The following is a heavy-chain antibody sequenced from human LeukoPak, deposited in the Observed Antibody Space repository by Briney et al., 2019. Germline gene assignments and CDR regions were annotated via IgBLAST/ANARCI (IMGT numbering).Heavy chain of an antibody. Sequence: SETLSLTCTVSGGSISRSSYYWGWIRQPPGKGLEWIGSIYYSGSTYYNASLKSRVSISVDTSKNQFSLMLTSLTAADTAVYYCATDAVAGFDPWGQGTTVTVSS. J-gene: IGHJ6*02. D-gene: IGHD6-19*01. V-gene: IGHV4-39*01. CDR1: GGSISRSSYY. CDR2: IYYSGST. CDR3: ATDAVAGFDP.